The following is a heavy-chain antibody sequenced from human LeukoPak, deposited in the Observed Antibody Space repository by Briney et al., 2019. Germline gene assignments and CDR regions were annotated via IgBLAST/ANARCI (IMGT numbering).Heavy chain of an antibody. CDR1: GFTFSTHA. CDR3: ARVGITIFGVRYYFDY. V-gene: IGHV3-7*01. Sequence: GGSLRLSCAASGFTFSTHAMHWVRQAPGKGLEWVANIKQDGSEKYYVDSVKGRFTISRDNAKNSLYLQMNSLRAEDTAVYYCARVGITIFGVRYYFDYWGQGTLVTVSS. D-gene: IGHD3-3*01. J-gene: IGHJ4*02. CDR2: IKQDGSEK.